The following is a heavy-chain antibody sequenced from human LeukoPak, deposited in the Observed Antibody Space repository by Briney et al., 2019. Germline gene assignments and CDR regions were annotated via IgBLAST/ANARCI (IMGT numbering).Heavy chain of an antibody. CDR1: GGSISSGNYY. D-gene: IGHD5-18*01. V-gene: IGHV4-30-4*01. J-gene: IGHJ4*02. CDR3: ARSRGYSYGTTFLDY. CDR2: ISYSGST. Sequence: PSETLSLTCTVSGGSISSGNYYWSWIRQPPGKGLEWIGYISYSGSTNYNPSLKSRVTISVDTSKKQFSLKLISVTAADTAVYYCARSRGYSYGTTFLDYWGQGTLVTVSS.